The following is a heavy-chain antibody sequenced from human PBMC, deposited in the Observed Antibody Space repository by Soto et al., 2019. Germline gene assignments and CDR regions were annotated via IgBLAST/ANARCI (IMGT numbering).Heavy chain of an antibody. V-gene: IGHV4-34*01. CDR1: GGSFSGYY. CDR3: ASQSGHAYY. CDR2: INHSGST. J-gene: IGHJ4*02. Sequence: SETLSLTCAVYGGSFSGYYWSWIRQPPGKGLEWIGEINHSGSTNYNPSLKSRVTISVDTSKNQFSLRLSSVTAADTALYYCASQSGHAYYWGQGTLVIGSS. D-gene: IGHD2-15*01.